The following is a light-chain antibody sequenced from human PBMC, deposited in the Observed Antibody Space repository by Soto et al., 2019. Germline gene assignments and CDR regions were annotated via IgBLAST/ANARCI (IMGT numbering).Light chain of an antibody. CDR3: QQYGNSPQIT. J-gene: IGKJ5*01. CDR1: QSVRNSY. Sequence: DIVLTQAPGTLCLSPGERATLSCRASQSVRNSYLAWYQQKPGQAPRLLMSGASSRSTGIPDRFSGNGSGTDFTLTISRLEPEDFAVYYCQQYGNSPQITFGQGTRLEIK. V-gene: IGKV3-20*01. CDR2: GAS.